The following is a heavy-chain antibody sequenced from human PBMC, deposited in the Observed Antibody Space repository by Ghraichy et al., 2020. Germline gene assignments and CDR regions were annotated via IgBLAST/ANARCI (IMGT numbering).Heavy chain of an antibody. CDR2: ISSSSLTI. CDR3: ARDLSSPYYGMDV. V-gene: IGHV3-48*02. Sequence: GGSLRLSCAASGFTFDRHDMAWVRQAPGKGLEWISYISSSSLTIFYADSVKGRFTISRDNAKNSLFLQMDSLRDEDTAVYYCARDLSSPYYGMDVWGQGTTVTVSS. CDR1: GFTFDRHD. J-gene: IGHJ6*02.